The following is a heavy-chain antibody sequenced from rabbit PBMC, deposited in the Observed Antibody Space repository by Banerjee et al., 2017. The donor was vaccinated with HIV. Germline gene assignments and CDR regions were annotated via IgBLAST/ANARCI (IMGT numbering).Heavy chain of an antibody. CDR2: IFTGVHNT. CDR1: GIDFSSYG. J-gene: IGHJ4*01. Sequence: QEQLVESGGGLVQPGGSLTLSCKASGIDFSSYGITWVRQAPGKGLEWIACIFTGVHNTYYANWVNGRFTISLDNAQNTLYLQMNGLTAADTATYFCVRDDYGDIDLWGPGTLVTVS. V-gene: IGHV1S47*01. CDR3: VRDDYGDIDL. D-gene: IGHD2-1*01.